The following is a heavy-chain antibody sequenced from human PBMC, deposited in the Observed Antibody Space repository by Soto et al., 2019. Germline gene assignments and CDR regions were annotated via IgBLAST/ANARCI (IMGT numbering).Heavy chain of an antibody. Sequence: SQTLSLTCAISGDSVSSSSVTWNWIRQSPSRGLEWLGRTYYRSKWYNDYAESVKSRITINPDTSKNQFSLHLNSVTPEDTAAYYRVRLIGNSWLDFWGQGTLVTVSS. D-gene: IGHD1-26*01. J-gene: IGHJ5*01. CDR1: GDSVSSSSVT. CDR3: VRLIGNSWLDF. CDR2: TYYRSKWYN. V-gene: IGHV6-1*01.